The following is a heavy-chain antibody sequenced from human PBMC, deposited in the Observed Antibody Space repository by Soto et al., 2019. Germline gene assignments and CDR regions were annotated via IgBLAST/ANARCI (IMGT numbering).Heavy chain of an antibody. V-gene: IGHV3-33*01. CDR1: GFTFGSSV. CDR2: IWFDGSDK. J-gene: IGHJ4*02. CDR3: ARRFSFLAY. Sequence: PGGSLRLSCAASGFTFGSSVMHWVRQAPGKGLEWVALIWFDGSDKYYADSVKGRFAISRDNSNNTLYLQMNSLRAEDTAVYYFARRFSFLAYWGKGTLVPVSS.